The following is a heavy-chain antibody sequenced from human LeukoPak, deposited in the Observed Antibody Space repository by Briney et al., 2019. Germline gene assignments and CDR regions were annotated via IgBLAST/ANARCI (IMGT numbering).Heavy chain of an antibody. CDR2: LYYGVNT. Sequence: PSETLSLTCTVSGDSVTTTNFYWGWIRQAPGKGLEWIGSLYYGVNTYYKPSLKSRVTISVDTSLHQFSLILTSVTAADTGVYYCARLRVQQLASSYYMDVWGKGTTVTVSS. CDR3: ARLRVQQLASSYYMDV. CDR1: GDSVTTTNFY. J-gene: IGHJ6*03. D-gene: IGHD6-13*01. V-gene: IGHV4-39*01.